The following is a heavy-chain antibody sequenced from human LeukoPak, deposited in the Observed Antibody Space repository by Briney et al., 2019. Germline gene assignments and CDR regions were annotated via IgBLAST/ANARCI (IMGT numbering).Heavy chain of an antibody. Sequence: PGGSLRLSCGASGFVFSDYSMNWVRQAPGKGLEWVSCITSSSEDIHYADSVKGRFTMSRDNAKNSLSLQMNNLSADDTAVYYCAKGLSRDSFAVDSWGQGTPVTV. CDR2: ITSSSEDI. D-gene: IGHD2-21*02. CDR1: GFVFSDYS. J-gene: IGHJ4*02. CDR3: AKGLSRDSFAVDS. V-gene: IGHV3-21*01.